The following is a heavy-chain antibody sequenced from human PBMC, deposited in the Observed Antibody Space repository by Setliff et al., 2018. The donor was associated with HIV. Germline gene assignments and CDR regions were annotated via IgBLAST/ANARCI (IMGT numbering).Heavy chain of an antibody. D-gene: IGHD2-15*01. CDR2: VDPEDGET. CDR1: GYTFIDYN. Sequence: GASVKVSCKASGYTFIDYNIHWVQQAPGKGLEWMGRVDPEDGETIYAEKFRGRVTITADTSTDTAYLKLSSLRSEDTAVYYCATDACTIVACYSSGGPWGQGTLVTVSS. J-gene: IGHJ5*02. CDR3: ATDACTIVACYSSGGP. V-gene: IGHV1-69-2*01.